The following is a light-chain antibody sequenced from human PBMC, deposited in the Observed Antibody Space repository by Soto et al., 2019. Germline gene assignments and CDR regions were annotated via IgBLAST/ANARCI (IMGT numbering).Light chain of an antibody. CDR2: DTS. V-gene: IGKV3-15*01. J-gene: IGKJ2*02. CDR1: QSVSRF. Sequence: EIVMTQSPATLSVSLGERVTLSCRASQSVSRFLAWYQQRPGQAPRLLIYDTSTRATGVPARFSGSGSGTEFSLTISSLQSEDFAVYYCQQYDNWPPCTFGQGTKLEVK. CDR3: QQYDNWPPCT.